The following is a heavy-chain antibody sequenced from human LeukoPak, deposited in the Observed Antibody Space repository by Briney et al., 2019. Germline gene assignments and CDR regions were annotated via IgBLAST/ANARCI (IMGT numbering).Heavy chain of an antibody. J-gene: IGHJ6*03. CDR3: AKLGAAGGTYYMDV. Sequence: GGSLRLSCAASGFTFSSYAMSWVRQAPGKGLECFSPISGSGGSTSYADSVKGRFTISRDNSKNTLFLQMNSLRADDTAIYYCAKLGAAGGTYYMDVWGKGTTVTVSS. CDR1: GFTFSSYA. D-gene: IGHD6-13*01. V-gene: IGHV3-23*01. CDR2: ISGSGGST.